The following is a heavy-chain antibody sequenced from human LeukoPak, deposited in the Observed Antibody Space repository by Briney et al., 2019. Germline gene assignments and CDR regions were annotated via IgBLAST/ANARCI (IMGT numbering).Heavy chain of an antibody. J-gene: IGHJ4*02. CDR1: GYTLTELY. CDR3: ATAVADWLSLCHYDFDY. V-gene: IGHV1-24*01. CDR2: FDPEDGET. D-gene: IGHD3/OR15-3a*01. Sequence: ASVKVSCKVSGYTLTELYMHWVRQPPGKGLEWMGGFDPEDGETIYAQKFRGRVTMTEDTSTDTAYMELSSLRSEDTAVYYCATAVADWLSLCHYDFDYWGQGTLVTVSS.